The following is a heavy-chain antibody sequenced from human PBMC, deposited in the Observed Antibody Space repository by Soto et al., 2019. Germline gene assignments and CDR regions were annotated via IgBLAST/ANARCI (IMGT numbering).Heavy chain of an antibody. J-gene: IGHJ4*02. V-gene: IGHV3-23*01. CDR3: AKASSWYPYFDY. Sequence: EVPLLESGGALVQPGGSLRLSCAASGFTFSSYAMSWVRQAPGKGLEWVSAISGSGGGTYYADSVKGRFTISRDNSKNTLYLQMNSLRAEDTAVYYCAKASSWYPYFDYWGQGTLVTVSS. CDR2: ISGSGGGT. CDR1: GFTFSSYA. D-gene: IGHD6-13*01.